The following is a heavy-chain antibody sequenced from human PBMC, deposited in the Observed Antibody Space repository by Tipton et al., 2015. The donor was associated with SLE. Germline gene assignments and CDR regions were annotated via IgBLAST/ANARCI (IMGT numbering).Heavy chain of an antibody. D-gene: IGHD6-6*01. CDR3: ATFEFAASSKGYFDI. Sequence: SLRLSCSASGFSFSNYGMHWVRQAPGKGLEWLGVIWFDGSKKYYADSVKGRFTISRDNSKNTLYLHLSSLRVEDTAVYFCATFEFAASSKGYFDIWGQGTLVTVSS. CDR2: IWFDGSKK. V-gene: IGHV3-33*01. CDR1: GFSFSNYG. J-gene: IGHJ4*02.